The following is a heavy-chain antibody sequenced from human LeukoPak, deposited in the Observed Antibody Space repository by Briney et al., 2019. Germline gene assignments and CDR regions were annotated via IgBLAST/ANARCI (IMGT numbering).Heavy chain of an antibody. CDR2: ISSSGSTI. D-gene: IGHD5-12*01. J-gene: IGHJ3*02. Sequence: GGSLRLSCAASGFTFSSYEMNWVRQAPGKGLEWVSYISSSGSTIYYADSVKGGFTISRDNAKNSLYLQMNSLRAEDTAVYYCARDRIVATINDAFDIWGQGTMVTVSS. CDR1: GFTFSSYE. V-gene: IGHV3-48*03. CDR3: ARDRIVATINDAFDI.